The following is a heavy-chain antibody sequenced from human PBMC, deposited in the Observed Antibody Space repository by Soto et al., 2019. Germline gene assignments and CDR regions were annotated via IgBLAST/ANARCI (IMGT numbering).Heavy chain of an antibody. CDR1: GGSVGSSNW. CDR3: ARVAVAGTRVDY. Sequence: SETLYLTCAGPGGSVGSSNWWRWVRQPPGKGLEWIGEVYHSGSTNYNPSLKSRVTISVDKSKNQFSLKLSSVTAADTAVYYCARVAVAGTRVDYWGQGTLVTVS. V-gene: IGHV4-4*02. D-gene: IGHD6-19*01. J-gene: IGHJ4*02. CDR2: VYHSGST.